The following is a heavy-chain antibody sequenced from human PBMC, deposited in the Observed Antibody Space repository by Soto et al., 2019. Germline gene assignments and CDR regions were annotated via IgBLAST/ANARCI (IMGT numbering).Heavy chain of an antibody. D-gene: IGHD1-1*01. V-gene: IGHV1-3*01. CDR3: ARLRSSYGTKDAFDI. CDR1: GYTFTSYA. Sequence: ASVKVSCKASGYTFTSYAMHWVRQAPGQRLEWMGWINAGNGNTKYSQKFQGRVTITRDTSASTAYMELSSLRSEDTAVYYCARLRSSYGTKDAFDIWGQGTMVTVSS. CDR2: INAGNGNT. J-gene: IGHJ3*02.